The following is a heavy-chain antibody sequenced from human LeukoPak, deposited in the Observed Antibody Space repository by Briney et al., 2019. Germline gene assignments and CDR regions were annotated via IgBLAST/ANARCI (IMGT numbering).Heavy chain of an antibody. CDR2: IYSGGST. J-gene: IGHJ4*02. Sequence: SGGSLRLSCAASGFTVSSNYMSWVRQAPGKGLEWVSVIYSGGSTYYAGSVKGRFTISRDNSKNTLYLQMNSLRAEDTAVYYCARDGRGSYLYWGQGTLVTVSS. D-gene: IGHD1-26*01. V-gene: IGHV3-66*01. CDR3: ARDGRGSYLY. CDR1: GFTVSSNY.